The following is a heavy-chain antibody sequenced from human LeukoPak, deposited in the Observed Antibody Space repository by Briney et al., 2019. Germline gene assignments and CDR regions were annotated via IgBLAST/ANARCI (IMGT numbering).Heavy chain of an antibody. D-gene: IGHD5-24*01. J-gene: IGHJ4*02. CDR3: ARSEMTTIGGFDF. Sequence: SETLSLTCTVSGGSISSSRYYWGWIRQPPGKGLEWIGNIYYSGTTYYNPSLKSRVTISVDTSKNQFSLKLSSVTAADTAVYNCARSEMTTIGGFDFWGQGTLVTVSS. CDR2: IYYSGTT. V-gene: IGHV4-39*01. CDR1: GGSISSSRYY.